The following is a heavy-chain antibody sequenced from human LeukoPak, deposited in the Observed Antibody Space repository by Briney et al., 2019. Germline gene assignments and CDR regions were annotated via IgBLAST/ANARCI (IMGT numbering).Heavy chain of an antibody. CDR3: ARVGHRIWLQSDYFDF. CDR1: GGSISSSSYY. V-gene: IGHV4-61*05. CDR2: IYHTGTT. J-gene: IGHJ4*02. D-gene: IGHD5-18*01. Sequence: SETLSLTCTVSGGSISSSSYYWGWIRQPPGRGLEWIGYIYHTGTTNYNPSLKNRVTMSADASENQFSLKLSSVTAADTAIYYCARVGHRIWLQSDYFDFWGRGSLVTVSS.